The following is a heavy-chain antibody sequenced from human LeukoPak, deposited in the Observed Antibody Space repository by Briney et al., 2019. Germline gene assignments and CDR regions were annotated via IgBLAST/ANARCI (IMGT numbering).Heavy chain of an antibody. CDR1: GGSISSVSNS. D-gene: IGHD3-10*01. V-gene: IGHV4-39*01. Sequence: SETLSLTCTVSGGSISSVSNSWGWLRPPPGKGLEWIGSIYQSGSTYYNPPLKSRVTISVDTSKNQIYLKLTRLRAEDTAVYHCGSDDRGWFGVGEYWGQGTLVTVSS. J-gene: IGHJ4*02. CDR2: IYQSGST. CDR3: GSDDRGWFGVGEY.